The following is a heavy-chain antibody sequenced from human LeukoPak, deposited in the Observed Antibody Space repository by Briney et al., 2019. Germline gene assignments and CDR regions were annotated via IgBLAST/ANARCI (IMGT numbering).Heavy chain of an antibody. V-gene: IGHV4-39*01. CDR3: ARSSGKNSCFDP. CDR2: IYYSGST. D-gene: IGHD4-23*01. J-gene: IGHJ5*02. CDR1: GGSISSSSYY. Sequence: SETLSLTCTVSGGSISSSSYYWGWIRQPPGMGLEWIGSIYYSGSTYYNPSLKSRVTISVDTSKNQFSLKPSSVTAADTAVYYCARSSGKNSCFDPWGQGTLVTVSS.